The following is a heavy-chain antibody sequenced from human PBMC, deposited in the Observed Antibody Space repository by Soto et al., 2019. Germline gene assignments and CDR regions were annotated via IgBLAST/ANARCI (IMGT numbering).Heavy chain of an antibody. V-gene: IGHV4-39*01. CDR1: GGSISSSSYY. J-gene: IGHJ3*02. Sequence: PSETLSLTCTVSGGSISSSSYYWGWIRQPPGKGLEWIGSIYYSGSTYYNPSLKSRVTISVDTSKNQFSLKLSSVTAADTAVYYCARLVRAAFDIWGQGKMVTVSS. CDR3: ARLVRAAFDI. CDR2: IYYSGST. D-gene: IGHD6-6*01.